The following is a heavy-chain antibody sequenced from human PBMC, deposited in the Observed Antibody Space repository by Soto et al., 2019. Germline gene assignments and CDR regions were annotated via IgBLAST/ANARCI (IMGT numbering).Heavy chain of an antibody. CDR3: ARAIDRRSPLDY. D-gene: IGHD3-22*01. CDR2: ISSSSSYI. Sequence: GGSLRLSCAASGFTFSSYSMNWVRQAPGKGLEWVSSISSSSSYIYYADSVKGRFTISRDNAQNSLYRQMNSLRAEDTAVYSCARAIDRRSPLDYWYQGTLVTVSS. V-gene: IGHV3-21*01. CDR1: GFTFSSYS. J-gene: IGHJ4*02.